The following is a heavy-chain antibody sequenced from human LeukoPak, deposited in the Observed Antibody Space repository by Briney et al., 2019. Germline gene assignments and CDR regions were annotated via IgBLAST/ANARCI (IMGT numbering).Heavy chain of an antibody. CDR3: ARGSTSLYYFDY. CDR2: ISSSSSYI. V-gene: IGHV3-21*01. Sequence: GGSLRLSCAASGFTFSSYSMNWVRQAPGKGLEWVSSISSSSSYIYYADSVKGRFTISRDNAKNSLYLQMNSLRAEDTAVYYCARGSTSLYYFDYWGQGTLVTVSS. D-gene: IGHD2-2*01. CDR1: GFTFSSYS. J-gene: IGHJ4*02.